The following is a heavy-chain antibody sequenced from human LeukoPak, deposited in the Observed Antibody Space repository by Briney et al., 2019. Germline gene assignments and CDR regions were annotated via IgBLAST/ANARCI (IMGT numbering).Heavy chain of an antibody. Sequence: PSETLSLTCTVSGGSISSGGYYWSWIRQHPGKGLEWIGYIYYSGSTYYNPSLKSRVTISVDTSKNQFSLKLSSVTAADTAVYYCARDRIEKRGYYDSSGYPAGGAFDIWGQGTMVTVSS. CDR1: GGSISSGGYY. CDR3: ARDRIEKRGYYDSSGYPAGGAFDI. J-gene: IGHJ3*02. D-gene: IGHD3-22*01. CDR2: IYYSGST. V-gene: IGHV4-30-4*08.